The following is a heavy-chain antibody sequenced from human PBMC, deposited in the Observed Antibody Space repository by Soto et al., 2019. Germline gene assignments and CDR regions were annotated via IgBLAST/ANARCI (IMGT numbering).Heavy chain of an antibody. CDR3: ARDREPDYDFWTGYPL. CDR2: IIPIFGTP. CDR1: GGTFINYA. J-gene: IGHJ4*02. V-gene: IGHV1-69*01. D-gene: IGHD3-3*01. Sequence: QVQLVQSGAEVKKPGSSVKISCKTSGGTFINYAISWVRQAPGQGLEWMGGIIPIFGTPNYAQKFQGRVTITADESTSTAYMELSSLRSEDTAVYFCARDREPDYDFWTGYPLWGQGTLITVSS.